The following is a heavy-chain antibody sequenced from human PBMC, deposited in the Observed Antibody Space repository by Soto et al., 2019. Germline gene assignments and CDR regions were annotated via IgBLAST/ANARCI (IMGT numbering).Heavy chain of an antibody. CDR2: ISYDGSNK. Sequence: PGGSLRLSCAASGFTFSSYGMHWVRQAPGKGLEWVAVISYDGSNKYYADSVKGRFTISRDNSKNTLYLQMNSLRAEDTAVYYCARTNLVLVPAATNYGIDVWGQGTTVTVXS. CDR3: ARTNLVLVPAATNYGIDV. J-gene: IGHJ6*02. CDR1: GFTFSSYG. D-gene: IGHD2-2*01. V-gene: IGHV3-30*03.